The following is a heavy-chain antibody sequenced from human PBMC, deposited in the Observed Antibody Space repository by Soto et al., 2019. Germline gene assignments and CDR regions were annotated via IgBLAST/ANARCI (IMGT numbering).Heavy chain of an antibody. J-gene: IGHJ4*02. Sequence: PGGSLRLSCAASGFTFSSYGMHWVRQAPGKGLEWVAVISYDGSNKYYADSVKGRFTISRDNSKNTLYLQMNSLRAEDTAVYYCASGRLRYFDNGELDYWGQGTLVTVSS. CDR3: ASGRLRYFDNGELDY. CDR2: ISYDGSNK. CDR1: GFTFSSYG. D-gene: IGHD3-9*01. V-gene: IGHV3-30*03.